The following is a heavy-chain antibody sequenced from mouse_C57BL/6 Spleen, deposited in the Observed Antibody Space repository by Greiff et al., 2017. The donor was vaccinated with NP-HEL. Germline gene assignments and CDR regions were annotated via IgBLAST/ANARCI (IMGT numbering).Heavy chain of an antibody. CDR1: GYAFTNYL. V-gene: IGHV1-54*01. CDR2: INPGSGGT. CDR3: ARRGGYYEDY. Sequence: VKLQESGAELVRPGTSVKVSCKASGYAFTNYLIEWVKQRPGQGLEWIGVINPGSGGTNYNEKFKGKATLTADKSSSTAYMQLSSLTSEDSAVYFCARRGGYYEDYWGQGTTLTVSS. J-gene: IGHJ2*01. D-gene: IGHD2-3*01.